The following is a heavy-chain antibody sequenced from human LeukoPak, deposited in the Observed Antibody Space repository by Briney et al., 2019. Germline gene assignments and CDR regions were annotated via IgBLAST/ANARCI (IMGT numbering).Heavy chain of an antibody. V-gene: IGHV3-23*01. CDR2: ISGSGDST. CDR1: GFTFNNYA. D-gene: IGHD2-15*01. CDR3: VKGCSYTGCYTSKK. Sequence: GGSLRLSCAASGFTFNNYAMSWVRQAPGKGLEWVSTISGSGDSTHYADSVKGRFTISRDNSKNTLYMQMNSLRVEDTAVYYCVKGCSYTGCYTSKKWGQGTLVTVSS. J-gene: IGHJ4*02.